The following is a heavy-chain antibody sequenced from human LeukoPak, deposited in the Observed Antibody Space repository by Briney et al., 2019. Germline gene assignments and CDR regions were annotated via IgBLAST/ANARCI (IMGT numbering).Heavy chain of an antibody. CDR2: IYPGTSDT. J-gene: IGHJ4*02. Sequence: GESLKISCKASGYSFTNYWIGWVRQMPGKGLEWMGIIYPGTSDTKYSPSFQGHVTVSADKSISTAYLQWSSLKASDTAMYYCARRGYDSRGYHFYFDYWGQGTLVTVSS. CDR3: ARRGYDSRGYHFYFDY. D-gene: IGHD3-22*01. V-gene: IGHV5-51*01. CDR1: GYSFTNYW.